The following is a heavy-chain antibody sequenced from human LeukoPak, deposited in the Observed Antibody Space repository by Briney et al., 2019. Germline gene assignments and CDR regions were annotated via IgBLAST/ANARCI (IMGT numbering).Heavy chain of an antibody. Sequence: GGSLRLSCAASGFTFSSYGMHWVRQAPGKGLEWVAVISYDGSNKYYADSVKGRFTISRDNSKNTLYLQMNSLRAEDTAVYYCAKDSAPYIVVVVAAPDYWGQGTLVTVSS. D-gene: IGHD2-15*01. CDR1: GFTFSSYG. V-gene: IGHV3-30*18. CDR3: AKDSAPYIVVVVAAPDY. CDR2: ISYDGSNK. J-gene: IGHJ4*02.